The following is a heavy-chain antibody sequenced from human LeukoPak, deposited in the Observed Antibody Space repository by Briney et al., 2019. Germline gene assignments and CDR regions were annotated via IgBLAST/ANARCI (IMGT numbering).Heavy chain of an antibody. J-gene: IGHJ3*02. Sequence: GGSLRLSCAASGFTFSNAWMSLVRQAPGKGLEWVGRIKSKTDGGTTDYAAPVKGRFTISRDDSKNTLYLQMNSLKTEDTAVYYCTTTSLMVDADAFDIWGQGTMVTVSS. CDR3: TTTSLMVDADAFDI. V-gene: IGHV3-15*01. CDR2: IKSKTDGGTT. CDR1: GFTFSNAW. D-gene: IGHD2-8*01.